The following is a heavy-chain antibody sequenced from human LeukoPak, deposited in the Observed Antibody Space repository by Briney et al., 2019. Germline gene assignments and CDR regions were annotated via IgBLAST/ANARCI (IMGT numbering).Heavy chain of an antibody. J-gene: IGHJ4*02. CDR2: IYYSGST. Sequence: PSDTLSLTCTVSGGSISSSRYYWGWIRQPPAKGLEWIGSIYYSGSTYYNPSLKSRVTISVDTSNNQFSLKLTSVTAADTAVYYCARSGKYALETVDRKFDRWGQGTLVTVSS. CDR3: ARSGKYALETVDRKFDR. V-gene: IGHV4-39*01. CDR1: GGSISSSRYY. D-gene: IGHD3-16*01.